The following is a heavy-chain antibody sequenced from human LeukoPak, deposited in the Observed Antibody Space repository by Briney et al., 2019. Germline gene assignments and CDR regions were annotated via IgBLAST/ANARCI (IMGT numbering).Heavy chain of an antibody. CDR3: AKGRAPYSSHFDY. CDR1: GITFSSYA. CDR2: ISGSGGST. Sequence: PGGSLRLSCAASGITFSSYAMSWVRQAPGKGLEWVSTISGSGGSTYYADSVKGRFTISRDNSKNTLYLQMNSLRAEDTAVYYCAKGRAPYSSHFDYWGQGTLATVSS. D-gene: IGHD2-21*01. V-gene: IGHV3-23*01. J-gene: IGHJ4*02.